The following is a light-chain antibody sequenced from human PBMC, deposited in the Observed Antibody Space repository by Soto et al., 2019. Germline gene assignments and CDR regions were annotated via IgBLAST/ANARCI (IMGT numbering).Light chain of an antibody. J-gene: IGKJ1*01. CDR2: AAS. CDR3: QQSYSTPPWT. V-gene: IGKV1-39*01. CDR1: QSISSY. Sequence: IQMTQSPSALSASVGYRVAITGRASQSISSYLNWYQQKPGKAPKLLIYAASSLQSGVPSRFSGSGSGTDFTLTISSLQPEDFATYYCQQSYSTPPWTFGQGTKVDI.